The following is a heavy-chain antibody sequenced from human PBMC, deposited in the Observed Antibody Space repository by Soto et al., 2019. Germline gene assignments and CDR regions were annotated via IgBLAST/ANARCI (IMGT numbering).Heavy chain of an antibody. CDR3: ARGLTIFGVDAYNWLDP. Sequence: ASVKVSCKSSGYTFTSYDINWVRQATGQGLEWMGWMNPNSGNTGYAQKFQGRVTMTRNTSISTAYMELSSLRSEDTAVYYCARGLTIFGVDAYNWLDPWGKGTLVTVSS. J-gene: IGHJ5*02. V-gene: IGHV1-8*01. CDR2: MNPNSGNT. D-gene: IGHD3-3*01. CDR1: GYTFTSYD.